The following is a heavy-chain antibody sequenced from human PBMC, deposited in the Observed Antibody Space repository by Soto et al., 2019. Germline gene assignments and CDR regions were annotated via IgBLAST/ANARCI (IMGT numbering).Heavy chain of an antibody. Sequence: SETLSLTCTVSGGSISSSSYYWGWIRQPPGKGLEWIGSIYYSGSTYYNPSLKSRVTISVDTSKNQFSLKLSSVTAADTAVYYCARSEMSWGGDAFDIWGQGTMVTVSS. J-gene: IGHJ3*02. V-gene: IGHV4-39*01. CDR3: ARSEMSWGGDAFDI. D-gene: IGHD3-16*01. CDR2: IYYSGST. CDR1: GGSISSSSYY.